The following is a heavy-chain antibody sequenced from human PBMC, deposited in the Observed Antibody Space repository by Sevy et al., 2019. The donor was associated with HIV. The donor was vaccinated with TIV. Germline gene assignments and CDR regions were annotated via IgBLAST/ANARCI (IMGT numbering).Heavy chain of an antibody. CDR1: GFTFSSYS. V-gene: IGHV3-21*01. CDR2: NSSSSSYK. CDR3: ARDLAYGDPIFDY. D-gene: IGHD4-17*01. Sequence: GGSLRLSCAASGFTFSSYSMNWVRQAPGKGLEWVSSNSSSSSYKYYADSVKGRFTTSRDNAKNSLYLQMNSLRAEDTAVYYWARDLAYGDPIFDYWGQGTLVTVSS. J-gene: IGHJ4*02.